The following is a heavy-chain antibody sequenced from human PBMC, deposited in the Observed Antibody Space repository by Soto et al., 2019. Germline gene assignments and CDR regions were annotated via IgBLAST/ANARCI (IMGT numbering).Heavy chain of an antibody. D-gene: IGHD2-21*01. CDR2: ISGSGTST. V-gene: IGHV3-23*01. CDR1: GCSFSSYA. CDR3: AKSLSALFSLGDFKY. J-gene: IGHJ4*02. Sequence: PGGSLRLSCAASGCSFSSYALNWVRQSPGKGLERVAEISGSGTSTYYAPSVKGRFIISSDSSKNTLYLRMYSLRAEDTAMYYCAKSLSALFSLGDFKYWGQGALVTVSS.